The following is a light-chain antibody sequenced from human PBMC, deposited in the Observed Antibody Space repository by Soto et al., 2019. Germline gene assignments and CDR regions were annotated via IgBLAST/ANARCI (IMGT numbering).Light chain of an antibody. CDR2: DAS. Sequence: EIVLTQSPATLSVSPGERATLSCRASHSAASAVAWYQQKPGQAPRLLIYDASTRATGIPARFSGSGSATEFTLTISSPQSQDFAVYSCQQYRDWPLTFGGGTKVDLK. V-gene: IGKV3-15*01. CDR3: QQYRDWPLT. CDR1: HSAASA. J-gene: IGKJ4*01.